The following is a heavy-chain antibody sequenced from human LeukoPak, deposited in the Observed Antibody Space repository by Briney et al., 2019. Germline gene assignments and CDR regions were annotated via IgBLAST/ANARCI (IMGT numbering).Heavy chain of an antibody. CDR1: GFTFSSYS. Sequence: GGSLRLSCAASGFTFSSYSMNWVRQAPGKGLEWVSSISSSSSYIYYADSVKGRFTISRDNAKNSLYLQMNSLRAEDTAVYYCARDPGGGIVVVPTGIDYWGQGTLVTVSS. CDR2: ISSSSSYI. V-gene: IGHV3-21*01. D-gene: IGHD2-2*01. J-gene: IGHJ4*02. CDR3: ARDPGGGIVVVPTGIDY.